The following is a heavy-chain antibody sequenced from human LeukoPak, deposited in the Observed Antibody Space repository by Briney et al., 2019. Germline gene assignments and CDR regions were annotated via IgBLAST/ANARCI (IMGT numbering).Heavy chain of an antibody. CDR2: IKPDSGGT. Sequence: ASMKVSCKASGYIFIDYYVHWVRQAPGQGLEWMGWIKPDSGGTKYAQNFQGRVTMTRDKSINTVYMELSGLTSDDTALYYCARGPNHYYYMDFWGTGTTVSVSS. V-gene: IGHV1-2*02. CDR1: GYIFIDYY. CDR3: ARGPNHYYYMDF. J-gene: IGHJ6*03. D-gene: IGHD2-8*01.